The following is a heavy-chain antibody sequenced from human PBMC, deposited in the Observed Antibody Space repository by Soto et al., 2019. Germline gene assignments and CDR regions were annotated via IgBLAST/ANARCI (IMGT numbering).Heavy chain of an antibody. J-gene: IGHJ4*02. V-gene: IGHV3-23*01. D-gene: IGHD6-13*01. CDR1: GFTFSSYA. CDR3: AKDLLSRYSSSWWDYFDY. CDR2: ISGSGGST. Sequence: EVQLLESGGGLVQPGGSLRLSCAASGFTFSSYAMSWVRQAPGKGLEWVSAISGSGGSTYYADSVKGRFTISRDNSQNTLYLQMNSLRAEDTAVYYCAKDLLSRYSSSWWDYFDYWGQGTLVTVSS.